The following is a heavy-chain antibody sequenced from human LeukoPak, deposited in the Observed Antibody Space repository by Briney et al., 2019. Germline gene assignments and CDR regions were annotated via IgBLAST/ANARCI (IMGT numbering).Heavy chain of an antibody. J-gene: IGHJ4*02. D-gene: IGHD2-2*01. CDR3: AKDIVVVPAAHDYFDY. CDR2: ISGSGGST. Sequence: GGSLRLSCAASGFTFSSYAMSWARQAPGKGLEWVSAISGSGGSTYYADSVKGRFTISRDNSKNTLYLQMNSLRAEDTAVYYCAKDIVVVPAAHDYFDYWGQGTLVTVSS. V-gene: IGHV3-23*01. CDR1: GFTFSSYA.